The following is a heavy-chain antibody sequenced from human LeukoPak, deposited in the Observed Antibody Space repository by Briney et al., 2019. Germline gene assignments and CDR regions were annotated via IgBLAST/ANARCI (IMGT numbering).Heavy chain of an antibody. D-gene: IGHD3-10*01. CDR3: ARGSEFGILK. V-gene: IGHV4-34*01. CDR2: INHSGST. Sequence: SETLSLTCAVYGGSFSGYYWSWIRQPPGKGLEWIGEINHSGSTNYNPSLKSRVTISVDTSKNQFSLKLSSVTAADTAVYYCARGSEFGILKWGQGTLVTVSS. J-gene: IGHJ4*02. CDR1: GGSFSGYY.